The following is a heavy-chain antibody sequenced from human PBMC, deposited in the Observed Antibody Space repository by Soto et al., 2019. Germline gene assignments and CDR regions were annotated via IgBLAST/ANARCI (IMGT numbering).Heavy chain of an antibody. J-gene: IGHJ4*02. CDR1: GDSIRSINNY. D-gene: IGHD3-22*01. CDR3: ARAGTYYDSSGLPFDY. CDR2: IYYDGST. Sequence: SETLSLTCTVSGDSIRSINNYWGWIRQPPGKGLEWIGNIYYDGSTFYNPSLKSRVAMSIDTSKNQFSLNLTSVTATDTAVYYCARAGTYYDSSGLPFDYWGQGTLVTVSS. V-gene: IGHV4-39*01.